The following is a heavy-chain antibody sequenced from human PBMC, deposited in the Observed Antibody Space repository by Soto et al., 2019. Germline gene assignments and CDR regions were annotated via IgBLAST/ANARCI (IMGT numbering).Heavy chain of an antibody. V-gene: IGHV1-69*13. J-gene: IGHJ4*02. CDR2: IIPIFGTA. Sequence: GASVKVSCKASGGTFSSYAISWVRQAPGQGLEWMGGIIPIFGTANYAQKFQGRVTVTADESTSTAYMELSSLRSEDTAVYYCARRGSGSLYYFDYWGQGTLVTVSS. CDR1: GGTFSSYA. CDR3: ARRGSGSLYYFDY. D-gene: IGHD3-10*01.